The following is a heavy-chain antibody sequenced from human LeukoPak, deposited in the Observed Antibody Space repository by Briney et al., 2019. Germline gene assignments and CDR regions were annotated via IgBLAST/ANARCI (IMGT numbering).Heavy chain of an antibody. CDR1: GGSISSYY. J-gene: IGHJ2*01. Sequence: PSETLSLTCTVSGGSISSYYWSWIRQPPGKGLEWIGYIYYSGSTNYNPSLKSRVTISVDTSKNQFSLKLSSVTAADTAVYYCARFAGYYYDSSGYHKGSYWYFDLWGRGTLVTVSS. CDR2: IYYSGST. D-gene: IGHD3-22*01. CDR3: ARFAGYYYDSSGYHKGSYWYFDL. V-gene: IGHV4-59*01.